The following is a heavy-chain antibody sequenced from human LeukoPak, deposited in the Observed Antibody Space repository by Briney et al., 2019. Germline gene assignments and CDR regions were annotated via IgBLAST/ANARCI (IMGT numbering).Heavy chain of an antibody. V-gene: IGHV3-11*01. J-gene: IGHJ6*03. CDR2: INSSGGTT. D-gene: IGHD1-14*01. CDR1: GFSFSDYY. CDR3: AREKYRQPGYYYYMEV. Sequence: GGSLRLSCAASGFSFSDYYMSWIRQAPGKGLEWLSYINSSGGTTYYADSLKGRFSISRDNAKNSLYLQMNSLRVKDTAVYYCAREKYRQPGYYYYMEVGGEGPWLSVS.